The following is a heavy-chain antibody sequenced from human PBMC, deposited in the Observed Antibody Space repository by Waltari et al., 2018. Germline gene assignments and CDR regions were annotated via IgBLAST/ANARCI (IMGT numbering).Heavy chain of an antibody. CDR1: GYTFTSYD. Sequence: QVQLVQSGAEVKKPGASVKVSCKASGYTFTSYDINWVRQATGQGLEWMGWMNPNSGNTGYAQKFQGRVTMTRNTSISTAYMELSSLRSEDTAVYYCASKIYDSSGYYPLLDYWGQGTLVTVSS. D-gene: IGHD3-22*01. J-gene: IGHJ4*02. CDR3: ASKIYDSSGYYPLLDY. V-gene: IGHV1-8*01. CDR2: MNPNSGNT.